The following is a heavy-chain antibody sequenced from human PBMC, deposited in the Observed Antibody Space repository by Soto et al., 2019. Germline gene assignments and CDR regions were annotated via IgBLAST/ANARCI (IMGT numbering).Heavy chain of an antibody. Sequence: PSETLSLTCTVSGGSINTYNLFWAWVRQPPGKGLEWIASIHYGGNAYYSPSLTTRATISRDTSKNRVSLELRSVTAADTAVYYCARAAPRYCSGGSCYSGRDYWGQGTLVTVSS. D-gene: IGHD2-15*01. CDR3: ARAAPRYCSGGSCYSGRDY. CDR1: GGSINTYNLF. V-gene: IGHV4-39*01. CDR2: IHYGGNA. J-gene: IGHJ4*02.